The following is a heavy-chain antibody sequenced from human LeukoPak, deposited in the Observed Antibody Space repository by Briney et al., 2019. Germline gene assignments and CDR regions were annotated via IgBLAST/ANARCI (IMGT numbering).Heavy chain of an antibody. D-gene: IGHD3-10*01. J-gene: IGHJ3*01. Sequence: PSETLSLTCTVSGGAISSSSYYWGWICQPPGKGLEWVGSIYYSGSTYYNPSLKSRVTISVDTSKNQFSLKLSSVTAADTAAYYCARDPDFYGAGSYPASAFDVWGQGTMVTVAS. CDR3: ARDPDFYGAGSYPASAFDV. CDR2: IYYSGST. V-gene: IGHV4-39*07. CDR1: GGAISSSSYY.